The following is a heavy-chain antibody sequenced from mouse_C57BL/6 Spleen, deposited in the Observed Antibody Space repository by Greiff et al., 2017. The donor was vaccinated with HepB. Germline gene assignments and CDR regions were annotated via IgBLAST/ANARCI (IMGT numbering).Heavy chain of an antibody. D-gene: IGHD2-4*01. Sequence: VQLQQPGAELVKPGASVKLSCKASGYTFTSYWMHWVKQRPGQGLEWIGMIHPNSGSTNYNEKFKSKATLTVDKSSSTAYMQLSSLTSEDSAVYYCARVGYDYEYYFDYWGQGTTLTVSS. CDR3: ARVGYDYEYYFDY. J-gene: IGHJ2*01. CDR1: GYTFTSYW. CDR2: IHPNSGST. V-gene: IGHV1-64*01.